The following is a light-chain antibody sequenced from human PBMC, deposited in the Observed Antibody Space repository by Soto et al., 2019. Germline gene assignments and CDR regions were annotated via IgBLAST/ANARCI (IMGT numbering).Light chain of an antibody. Sequence: QSALTQPASVSGSPGQSITISCTGTSTDVGGYDYVSWYHQHPGKAPKLMIYEVSNRPSGVSNRFSGSKSGNTASLTISGLQAEDEADYYCSSYTNSNTQVFGGGTKVTVL. CDR2: EVS. CDR1: STDVGGYDY. V-gene: IGLV2-14*01. CDR3: SSYTNSNTQV. J-gene: IGLJ3*02.